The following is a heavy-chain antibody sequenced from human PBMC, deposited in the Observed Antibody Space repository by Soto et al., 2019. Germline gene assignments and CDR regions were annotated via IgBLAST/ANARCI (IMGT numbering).Heavy chain of an antibody. CDR2: IRSKANSYAT. Sequence: GGSLRLSCAASGFTFSGSAMHRVRQASGKGLEWVGRIRSKANSYATAYAASVKGRFTISRDDSKNTAYLQMNSLKTEDTAVYYCTPYYDSSGYYRRMDAFDIWGQGTMVTVSS. V-gene: IGHV3-73*01. CDR3: TPYYDSSGYYRRMDAFDI. D-gene: IGHD3-22*01. CDR1: GFTFSGSA. J-gene: IGHJ3*02.